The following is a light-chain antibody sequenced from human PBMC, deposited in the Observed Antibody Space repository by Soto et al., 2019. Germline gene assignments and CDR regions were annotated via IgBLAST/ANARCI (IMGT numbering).Light chain of an antibody. V-gene: IGLV2-8*01. CDR1: GTDVGQYNY. Sequence: QSALTQPPSASGSLGQSVTISCTGAGTDVGQYNYVSWYQQHPGKAPKLLIHHVSRRPSGVPARFSGSKSGNTASLTVSGLQTEDEADYYCSSFTGNGAWVFGGGTKLTVL. J-gene: IGLJ3*02. CDR2: HVS. CDR3: SSFTGNGAWV.